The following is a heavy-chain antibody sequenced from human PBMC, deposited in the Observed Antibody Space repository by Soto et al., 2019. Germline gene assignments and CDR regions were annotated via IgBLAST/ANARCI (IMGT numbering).Heavy chain of an antibody. V-gene: IGHV3-23*01. CDR2: ISGSGSSS. CDR1: EFTFSSYA. J-gene: IGHJ4*02. CDR3: AKCSPRYSSGLKAYYFDH. D-gene: IGHD6-19*01. Sequence: GGSLRLSCAACEFTFSSYAMSWVRQAPGKGLEWVSAISGSGSSSYYADSVKGRFTISRDNSKNTLYLQMNSLRAEDTAVYYCAKCSPRYSSGLKAYYFDHWGQGTLVTVSS.